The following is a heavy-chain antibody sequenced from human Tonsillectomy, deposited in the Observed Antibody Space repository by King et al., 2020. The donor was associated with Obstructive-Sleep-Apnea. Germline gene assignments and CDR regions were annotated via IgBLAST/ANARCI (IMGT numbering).Heavy chain of an antibody. Sequence: VQLVESGGGLVQPGGSLRLSCAASGFTVSSNYMNWVRQAPGKGLEWVSVIYSGGSTYYADSVKGRFTISRDNSKNTLYLPMNSLRAEDTAVYYWAREGYSGSWYRGSWFDPWGQGTLVTVSS. CDR3: AREGYSGSWYRGSWFDP. J-gene: IGHJ5*02. V-gene: IGHV3-66*01. D-gene: IGHD6-13*01. CDR2: IYSGGST. CDR1: GFTVSSNY.